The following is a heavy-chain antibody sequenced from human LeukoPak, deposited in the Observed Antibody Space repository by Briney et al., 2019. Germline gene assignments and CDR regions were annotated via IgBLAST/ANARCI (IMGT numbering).Heavy chain of an antibody. CDR1: GFTFSDYY. D-gene: IGHD3-22*01. J-gene: IGHJ4*02. Sequence: GGSLRLSCAASGFTFSDYYMSWIRQAPGKGLEWVSYISSSGSSIYYADSVKGRFTISRDNAKNSLYLQMNSLRAEDTAVYYCARDLYRIVVVPHYFDYWGQGTLVTVSS. CDR2: ISSSGSSI. V-gene: IGHV3-11*01. CDR3: ARDLYRIVVVPHYFDY.